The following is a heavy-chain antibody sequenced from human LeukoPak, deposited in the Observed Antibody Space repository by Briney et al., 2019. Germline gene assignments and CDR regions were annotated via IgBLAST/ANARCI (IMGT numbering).Heavy chain of an antibody. CDR3: ARAPTGYSSSWYWFDP. CDR1: GYTFTGYY. V-gene: IGHV1-69*13. CDR2: IIPIFGTA. Sequence: ASVKVSCMASGYTFTGYYMHWVRQAAGQGLEWMGGIIPIFGTANYAQKFQGRVTITADESTSTAYMELSSLRSEDTAVYYCARAPTGYSSSWYWFDPWGQGTLVTVSS. D-gene: IGHD6-13*01. J-gene: IGHJ5*02.